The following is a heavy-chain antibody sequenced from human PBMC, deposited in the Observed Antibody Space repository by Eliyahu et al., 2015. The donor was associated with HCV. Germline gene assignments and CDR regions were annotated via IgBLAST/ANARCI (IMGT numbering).Heavy chain of an antibody. J-gene: IGHJ4*02. CDR2: INPNSGGT. CDR3: ARDPGIAVADPEEGFDY. D-gene: IGHD6-19*01. Sequence: QVQLVQSGAEVKKPGASVKVSCXASGYTFXGXYMHWVRQAPGQGLEWMGWINPNSGGTNYAQKFQGRVTMTRDTSISTAYMELSRLRSDDTAVYYCARDPGIAVADPEEGFDYWGQGTLVTVSS. CDR1: GYTFXGXY. V-gene: IGHV1-2*02.